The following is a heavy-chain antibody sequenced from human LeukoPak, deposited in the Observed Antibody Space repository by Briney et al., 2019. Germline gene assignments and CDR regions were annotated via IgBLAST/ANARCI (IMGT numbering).Heavy chain of an antibody. V-gene: IGHV3-11*04. D-gene: IGHD1-26*01. Sequence: GGSLRLSCAASGFTFSDYYMSWIRQAPGKGLEWVSSLNSGGSTVWYADSVKGRFTISRDNSKNTLYLQMGSLRAEDMAVYYCARVGGWELHQGAFDYWGQGTLVTVSS. CDR2: LNSGGSTV. CDR3: ARVGGWELHQGAFDY. CDR1: GFTFSDYY. J-gene: IGHJ4*02.